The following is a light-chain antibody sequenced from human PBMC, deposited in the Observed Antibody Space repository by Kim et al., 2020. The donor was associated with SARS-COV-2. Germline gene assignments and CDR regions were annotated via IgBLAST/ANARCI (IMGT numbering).Light chain of an antibody. V-gene: IGLV3-19*01. Sequence: SSELSQDPAVSVALGQTVRITCQGDSLRSYYATWYQQKPRQAPLLVIFGRNNRPSGIPDRFSGSTSGNTASLTISGAQAEDEADFYCQSRDSGGNVVFGVGAKLTV. CDR1: SLRSYY. CDR2: GRN. CDR3: QSRDSGGNVV. J-gene: IGLJ2*01.